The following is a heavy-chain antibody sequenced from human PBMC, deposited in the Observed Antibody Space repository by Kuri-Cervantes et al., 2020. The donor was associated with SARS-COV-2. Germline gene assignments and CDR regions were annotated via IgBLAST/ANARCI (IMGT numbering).Heavy chain of an antibody. J-gene: IGHJ4*02. D-gene: IGHD6-13*01. V-gene: IGHV3-48*04. CDR2: ISSSGSTI. Sequence: GESLKISCAASGFTFSSYAMSWVRQAPGKGLEWVSYISSSGSTIYYADSVKGRFTISRDNAKNSLYLQMNSLRAEDTAVYYCARDGGSSWYSYFDYWGQGTLVTVSS. CDR3: ARDGGSSWYSYFDY. CDR1: GFTFSSYA.